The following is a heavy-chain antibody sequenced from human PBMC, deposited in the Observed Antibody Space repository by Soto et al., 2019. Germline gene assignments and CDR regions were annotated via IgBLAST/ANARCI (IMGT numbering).Heavy chain of an antibody. Sequence: GESLKISCKGSGYSFTTYWIGWVRQMSGKGLEWMGIIDPGDSDTRYSPSFRGQVIISVDKSISTAYLQWSSLRASDTAIYYCARLTGYYDSTGTNQYYYYGLGVWGQGTTVTVS. D-gene: IGHD3-22*01. CDR2: IDPGDSDT. V-gene: IGHV5-51*01. J-gene: IGHJ6*02. CDR1: GYSFTTYW. CDR3: ARLTGYYDSTGTNQYYYYGLGV.